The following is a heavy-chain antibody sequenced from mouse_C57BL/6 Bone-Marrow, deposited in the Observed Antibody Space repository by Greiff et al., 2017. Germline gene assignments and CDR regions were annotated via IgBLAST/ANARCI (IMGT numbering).Heavy chain of an antibody. Sequence: EVQLQQSGPELVKPGASVKISCKASGYTFTDYYMNWVKQSHGKSLEWIGDINPNNGGTSYKQKFKGKATLTVDKSSSTAYMELRSLTSEDSAVYYCARRDYYGSSSYYFDYWGQGTTLTVSS. J-gene: IGHJ2*01. CDR1: GYTFTDYY. CDR2: INPNNGGT. V-gene: IGHV1-26*01. D-gene: IGHD1-1*01. CDR3: ARRDYYGSSSYYFDY.